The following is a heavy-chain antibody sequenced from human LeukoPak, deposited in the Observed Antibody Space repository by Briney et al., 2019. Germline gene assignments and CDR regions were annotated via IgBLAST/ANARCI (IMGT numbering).Heavy chain of an antibody. CDR2: IYTSGST. D-gene: IGHD4-11*01. Sequence: SETLSLTCTVSGGSISSYYWSWIRQPAGKGLEWIGRIYTSGSTNYNPSLKSRVTMSVDTSKNQFSLKLSSVTAADTAVYYCAGSQVPTVTPRGYTGWFDPWGQGTLATVSS. V-gene: IGHV4-4*07. CDR3: AGSQVPTVTPRGYTGWFDP. CDR1: GGSISSYY. J-gene: IGHJ5*02.